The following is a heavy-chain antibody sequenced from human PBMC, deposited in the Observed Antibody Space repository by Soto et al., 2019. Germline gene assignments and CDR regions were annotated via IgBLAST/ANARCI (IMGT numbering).Heavy chain of an antibody. J-gene: IGHJ4*02. CDR1: GFSLIPYW. D-gene: IGHD3-22*01. Sequence: EVVLVESGGGLVQPGGSLRLSCVASGFSLIPYWMSWVRQAPGKGLEWVSNIKQDGSERNYVNSVKGRFTISRDNAKNSLFLEMNSLRAEDTAVYYCVRGGVHYYDNSFDYWGQGTLVTVSS. V-gene: IGHV3-7*03. CDR3: VRGGVHYYDNSFDY. CDR2: IKQDGSER.